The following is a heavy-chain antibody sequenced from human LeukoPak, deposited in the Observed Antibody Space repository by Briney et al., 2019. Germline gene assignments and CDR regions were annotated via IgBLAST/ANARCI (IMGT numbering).Heavy chain of an antibody. J-gene: IGHJ4*02. D-gene: IGHD5-24*01. CDR1: GGSISSSSYY. CDR3: ARQRRGDGYNSMGGLIDY. Sequence: SETLSLTCTVSGGSISSSSYYWGWIRQPPGKGLEWIGSIYYSGSTYYNPSLKSRVTISVDTSKNQFSLNLNSVTAADSAVYYCARQRRGDGYNSMGGLIDYWGQGTLVTVSS. CDR2: IYYSGST. V-gene: IGHV4-39*01.